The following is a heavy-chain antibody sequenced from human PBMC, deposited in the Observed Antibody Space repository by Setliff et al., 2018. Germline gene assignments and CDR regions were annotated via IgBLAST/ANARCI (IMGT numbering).Heavy chain of an antibody. D-gene: IGHD2-15*01. V-gene: IGHV5-51*01. CDR2: IYPGDSHNI. Sequence: GESLKISWKEAGDRWRKAWIGWVRQRPGKGLDWMGIIYPGDSHNIRYSPSFQGQVTSSAAKSISTAYLQCRSLKASDTAIYYCARPSAGYSRPFDVWGQGTLVTVSS. J-gene: IGHJ3*01. CDR1: GDRWRKAW. CDR3: ARPSAGYSRPFDV.